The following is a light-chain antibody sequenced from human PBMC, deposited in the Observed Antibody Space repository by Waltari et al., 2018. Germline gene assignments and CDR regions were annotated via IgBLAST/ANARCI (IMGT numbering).Light chain of an antibody. CDR3: QQSYSTPRS. CDR1: QNIRTY. V-gene: IGKV1-39*01. J-gene: IGKJ4*01. CDR2: AAS. Sequence: DIQMTQSPSSLSASVGDRVTISCRASQNIRTYLNWYQQKLGKTPTVLIYAASTLLSGAASRFSGSGTGTEFDITITSLQTEDFGTYYWQQSYSTPRSCGGGTNVE.